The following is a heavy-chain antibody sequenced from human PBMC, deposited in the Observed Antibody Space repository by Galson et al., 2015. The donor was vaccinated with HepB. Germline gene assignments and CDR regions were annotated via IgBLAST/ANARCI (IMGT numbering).Heavy chain of an antibody. D-gene: IGHD3-22*01. CDR3: ARDRRSKTDSSGDYSHYYYGMDD. J-gene: IGHJ6*02. CDR2: TIPILGIA. CDR1: GGTFITYT. Sequence: SVKVSRTASGGTFITYTISWVRQAPGQGLAWVGRTIPILGIANYAQTFQGRVTISAYNARSTAYMELSSLRSEYTAVYYCARDRRSKTDSSGDYSHYYYGMDDWGQGTTVTVSS. V-gene: IGHV1-69*04.